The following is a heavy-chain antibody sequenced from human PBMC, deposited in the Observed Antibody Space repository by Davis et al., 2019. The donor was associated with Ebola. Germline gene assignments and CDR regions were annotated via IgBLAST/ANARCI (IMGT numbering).Heavy chain of an antibody. J-gene: IGHJ4*02. CDR1: GFTFSSYG. CDR3: AKVGIAAAGRRGYFDY. V-gene: IGHV3-30*02. Sequence: GESLKISCAASGFTFSSYGMHWVRQAPGKGLEWVAFIRYDGSNKYYADSVKGRFTVSRDNSKNTLYLQMNSLRAEDTAVYYCAKVGIAAAGRRGYFDYWGQGTLVTVSS. D-gene: IGHD6-13*01. CDR2: IRYDGSNK.